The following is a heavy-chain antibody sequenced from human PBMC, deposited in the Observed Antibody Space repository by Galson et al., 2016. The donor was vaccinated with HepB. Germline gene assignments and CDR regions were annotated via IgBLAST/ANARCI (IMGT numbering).Heavy chain of an antibody. Sequence: SLRLSCAASGFALTNFSMHWVRQAPGKGLEWVSSISIRSTYIYSADSVRGRFTISRDNDKSSLYTQMNKLRADERAVYNSFRGFRGGVDMYVWGQCPSVSGQFTITNNKANGYMYLQMNNWRADDTAVYCGARGCRGCACIDSWGQGTLVTVSS. CDR1: GFALTNFS. V-gene: IGHV3-21*03. CDR2: ISIRSTYI. CDR3: FRGFRGGVDMYVWGQCPSVSGQFTITNNKANGYMYLQMNNWRADDTAVYCGARGCRGCACIDS. J-gene: IGHJ4*02. D-gene: IGHD1-1*01.